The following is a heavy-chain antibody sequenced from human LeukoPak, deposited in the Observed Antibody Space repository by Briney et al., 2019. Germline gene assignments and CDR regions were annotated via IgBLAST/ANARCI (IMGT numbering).Heavy chain of an antibody. Sequence: GGSLRLSCAASGFTFSSYCMHWVRHAPGKGLVWVSRINSDGSSTSYTDSVKGRFTISRDNSKNTLYLQMNSLRAEDTAIYSCAKNGDRGAYCSGGTCYPYYYYSMDVWGKGTKVTISS. D-gene: IGHD2-15*01. J-gene: IGHJ6*01. V-gene: IGHV3-74*01. CDR1: GFTFSSYC. CDR2: INSDGSST. CDR3: AKNGDRGAYCSGGTCYPYYYYSMDV.